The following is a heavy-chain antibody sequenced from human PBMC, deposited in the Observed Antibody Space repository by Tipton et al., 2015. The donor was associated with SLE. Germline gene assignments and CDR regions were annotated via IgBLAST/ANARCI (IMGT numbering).Heavy chain of an antibody. V-gene: IGHV4-38-2*01. J-gene: IGHJ4*02. D-gene: IGHD7-27*01. CDR1: GYSISSGYY. Sequence: TLSLTCDVSGYSISSGYYWGWIRQSPGKGLEWIGRIHHGGSTNYNPPLESRPTLSVDTSKNQFFLKLRSVTAADTAVYYCARSLGTGYFDYCGQGTLVSVSS. CDR3: ARSLGTGYFDY. CDR2: IHHGGST.